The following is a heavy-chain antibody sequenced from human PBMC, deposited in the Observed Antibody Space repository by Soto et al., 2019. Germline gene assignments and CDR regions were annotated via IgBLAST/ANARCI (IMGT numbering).Heavy chain of an antibody. CDR2: IYYGGST. J-gene: IGHJ4*02. Sequence: PSETLSRTSSSFGCSIRNSTYHGGCMRQPPGKGLEWIANIYYGGSTYYNSSLQSRVTISVDTSKNQFSLRLSSVTAADTAVYYCVTYTAYSSGRHYWGQG. CDR3: VTYTAYSSGRHY. CDR1: GCSIRNSTYH. D-gene: IGHD6-25*01. V-gene: IGHV4-39*01.